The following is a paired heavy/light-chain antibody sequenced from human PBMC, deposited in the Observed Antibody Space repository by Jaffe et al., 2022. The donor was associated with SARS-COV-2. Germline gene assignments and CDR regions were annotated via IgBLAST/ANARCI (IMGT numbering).Light chain of an antibody. CDR3: SSYTSSSTLEGMD. V-gene: IGLV2-14*01. CDR1: SSDVGGYNY. J-gene: IGLJ1*01. CDR2: EVS. Sequence: QSALTQPASVSGSPGQSITISCTGTSSDVGGYNYVSWYQQHPGKAPKLMIYEVSNRPSGVSNRFSGSKSGNTASLTISGLQAEDEADYYCSSYTSSSTLEGMDFGTGTKVTVL.
Heavy chain of an antibody. CDR1: GFTFSDYY. D-gene: IGHD4-4*01. CDR2: ISSSGSTI. V-gene: IGHV3-11*01. Sequence: QVQLVESGGGLVKPGGSLRLSCAASGFTFSDYYMSWIRQAPGKGLEWVSYISSSGSTIYYADSVKGRFTISRDNAKNSLYLQMNSLRAEDTAVYYCARATLQTVDYWGQGTLVTVSS. J-gene: IGHJ4*02. CDR3: ARATLQTVDY.